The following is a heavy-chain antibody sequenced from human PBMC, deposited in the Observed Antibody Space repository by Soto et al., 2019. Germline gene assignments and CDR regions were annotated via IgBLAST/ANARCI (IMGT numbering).Heavy chain of an antibody. CDR3: ARGIKYGAYSRWFDP. J-gene: IGHJ5*02. V-gene: IGHV1-8*01. D-gene: IGHD4-17*01. Sequence: QVQLVQSGAEVKKPGASVKVSCKASGYTFTSYDINWVRQATGQGLEYLGWMNPNSGNTGYVQKFQGRVTXTRXXSXGTAYMELSSLRSEDSAVYFCARGIKYGAYSRWFDPWGQGTLVTVSS. CDR2: MNPNSGNT. CDR1: GYTFTSYD.